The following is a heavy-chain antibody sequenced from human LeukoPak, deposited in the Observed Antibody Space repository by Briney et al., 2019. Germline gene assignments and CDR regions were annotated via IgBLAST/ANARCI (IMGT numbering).Heavy chain of an antibody. J-gene: IGHJ4*02. D-gene: IGHD5-24*01. CDR3: TRDPFDY. CDR1: GFSFSSHA. Sequence: AGGSLRLSCGASGFSFSSHAMNWVGQAPGKGLEWVSLISGSGDSTYYADSVKGRFTISRDNSKNTLYLQMNSLRAEDTGVYYCTRDPFDYWGQGTLVTVST. V-gene: IGHV3-23*01. CDR2: ISGSGDST.